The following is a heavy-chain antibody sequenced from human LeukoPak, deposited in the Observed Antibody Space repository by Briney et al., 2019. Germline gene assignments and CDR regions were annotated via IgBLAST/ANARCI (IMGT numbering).Heavy chain of an antibody. CDR1: GYTFTGHY. CDR2: INPNSGGT. Sequence: ASVKVSCKASGYTFTGHYMHWVRQAPGQGLEWMGWINPNSGGTNYAQKFQGRVTMTRDTSISTAYMELSRLRSDDTAVYYCARDRYYYDSSGYLSYWGQGTLVTVSS. D-gene: IGHD3-22*01. CDR3: ARDRYYYDSSGYLSY. J-gene: IGHJ4*02. V-gene: IGHV1-2*02.